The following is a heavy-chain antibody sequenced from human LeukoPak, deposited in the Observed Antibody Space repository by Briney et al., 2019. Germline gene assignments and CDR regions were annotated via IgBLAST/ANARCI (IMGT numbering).Heavy chain of an antibody. Sequence: GGSLRLSCAASGSTFGNYYMSWVRQAPGKGLEWVANIKHDGNWKFYADSVKGRFTISRDNAKNSLYLQMNSLRAEDTAVYYCGRYSGYDSDYYGMDVWGQGTTVTVSS. V-gene: IGHV3-7*01. CDR1: GSTFGNYY. D-gene: IGHD5-12*01. J-gene: IGHJ6*02. CDR2: IKHDGNWK. CDR3: GRYSGYDSDYYGMDV.